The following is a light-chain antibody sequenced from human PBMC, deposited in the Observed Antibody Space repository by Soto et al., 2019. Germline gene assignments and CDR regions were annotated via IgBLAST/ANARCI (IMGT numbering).Light chain of an antibody. CDR1: SSDVGGYNY. V-gene: IGLV2-8*01. Sequence: QSVLTQPPSASGSPGQSVTISCTGTSSDVGGYNYVSWYQQHPGKVPKVLVSEVNKRPSGVPDRFSGSKSGNTASLTVSGLRADDEAVYYCSSFAGIFFVFGTGTKVTVL. CDR3: SSFAGIFFV. J-gene: IGLJ1*01. CDR2: EVN.